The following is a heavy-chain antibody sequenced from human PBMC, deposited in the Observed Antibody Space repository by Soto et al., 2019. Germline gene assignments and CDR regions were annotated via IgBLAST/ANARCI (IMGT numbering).Heavy chain of an antibody. CDR3: ARVRGFWSGYRPDAFDI. CDR1: GFTFSSYG. V-gene: IGHV3-33*01. D-gene: IGHD3-3*01. Sequence: QVQLVESGGGVVQPGRPLRLSCAASGFTFSSYGMHWVRQAPGKGLEWVAVIWYDGSNKYYADSVKGRFTISRDNSKNTLYLQMNSLRAEDTAVYYCARVRGFWSGYRPDAFDIWGQGTMVTVSS. J-gene: IGHJ3*02. CDR2: IWYDGSNK.